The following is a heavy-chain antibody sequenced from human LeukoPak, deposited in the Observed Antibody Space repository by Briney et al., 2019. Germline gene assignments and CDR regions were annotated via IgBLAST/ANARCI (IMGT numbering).Heavy chain of an antibody. CDR2: IWYDGSNK. CDR1: GFTFSSYG. V-gene: IGHV3-33*01. Sequence: PGGSLRLSCAASGFTFSSYGMHWVRQAPGKGLEWVTVIWYDGSNKYYADSVKGRFTISRDNSKNTLYLQMNSLRAEDTAVYYCARDQSSGWSVDYWGQGTLVTVSS. D-gene: IGHD6-19*01. CDR3: ARDQSSGWSVDY. J-gene: IGHJ4*02.